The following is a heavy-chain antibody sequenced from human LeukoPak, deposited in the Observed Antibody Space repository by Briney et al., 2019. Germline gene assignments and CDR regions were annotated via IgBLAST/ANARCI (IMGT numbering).Heavy chain of an antibody. Sequence: ASVKVSCKASGYTFTGYYMHWVRQAPGQGLEWMGRINPNSGGTNYAQKFQGRVTMTRDTSISTAYMELSRLRSDDTAVYYCARVPIYCTNGVCFPNAFDIWGQGTMVTVSS. V-gene: IGHV1-2*06. CDR3: ARVPIYCTNGVCFPNAFDI. J-gene: IGHJ3*02. CDR2: INPNSGGT. D-gene: IGHD2-8*01. CDR1: GYTFTGYY.